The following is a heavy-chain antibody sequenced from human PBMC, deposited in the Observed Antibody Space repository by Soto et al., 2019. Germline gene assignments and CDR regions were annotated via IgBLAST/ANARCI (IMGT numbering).Heavy chain of an antibody. J-gene: IGHJ5*02. CDR1: GGSISSGGYY. CDR3: ARTHDYSPWFDP. V-gene: IGHV4-31*03. CDR2: IYYSGST. Sequence: PSETLSLTCTVSGGSISSGGYYWSWIRQHPGKCLEWIGYIYYSGSTYYNPSLKSRVTISVDTSKNQFSLKLSSVTAADTAVYYCARTHDYSPWFDPWGQGTLVTVSS. D-gene: IGHD4-4*01.